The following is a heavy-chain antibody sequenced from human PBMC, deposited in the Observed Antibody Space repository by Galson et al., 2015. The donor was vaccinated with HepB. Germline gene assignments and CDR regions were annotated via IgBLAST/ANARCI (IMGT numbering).Heavy chain of an antibody. CDR3: ARDRRDSAGSIPCAFDI. CDR2: ISSSGSTT. CDR1: GFTFSTYS. Sequence: SLRLSCAASGFTFSTYSMNWVRQAPGKGLEWISYISSSGSTTYYADSVKGRFTISRDNAKNSLYLQMHSLRAEDTALYYCARDRRDSAGSIPCAFDIWGQGTMFTVSS. V-gene: IGHV3-48*01. D-gene: IGHD3-22*01. J-gene: IGHJ3*02.